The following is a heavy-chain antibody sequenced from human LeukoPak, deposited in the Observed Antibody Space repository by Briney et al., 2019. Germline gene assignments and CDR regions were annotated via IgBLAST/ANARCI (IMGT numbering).Heavy chain of an antibody. Sequence: GRSLRLSCAASGFTFDDYAMHWVRQAPGKGLEWVSGISWNSGSIGYADSVKGRFTISRDNAKNSLYLQMNSLRAEDTALYYCAKDMGGTTVSSLSYDYWGQGTLVTVSS. CDR1: GFTFDDYA. D-gene: IGHD4-17*01. CDR2: ISWNSGSI. V-gene: IGHV3-9*01. J-gene: IGHJ4*02. CDR3: AKDMGGTTVSSLSYDY.